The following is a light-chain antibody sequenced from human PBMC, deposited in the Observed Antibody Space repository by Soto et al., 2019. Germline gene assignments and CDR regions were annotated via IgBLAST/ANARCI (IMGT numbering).Light chain of an antibody. CDR3: QQYKSWRT. CDR2: GAS. V-gene: IGKV3-15*01. CDR1: QSIDSK. Sequence: IVRTQSPATLSLSPGERPTISCRASQSIDSKFAWYQQRPGQAPRLLIYGASTRATGIPARLSGSGSGTEFTLTISGMQSEDFGVYYCQQYKSWRTFGQGTKVDI. J-gene: IGKJ1*01.